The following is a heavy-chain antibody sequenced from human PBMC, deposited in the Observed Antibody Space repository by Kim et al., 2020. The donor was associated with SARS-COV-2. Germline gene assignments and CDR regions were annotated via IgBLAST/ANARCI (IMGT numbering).Heavy chain of an antibody. CDR2: LNTNTGNP. J-gene: IGHJ4*02. Sequence: ASVKVSCKASGYTFSTYAMNWVRQAPGQGLEWMGWLNTNTGNPTYGQGFTGRFVFSLDTSVSTAYLQISRLKAEDTAVYYCARGSVGPHFDYWGQGTLVTVSS. V-gene: IGHV7-4-1*02. CDR1: GYTFSTYA. CDR3: ARGSVGPHFDY.